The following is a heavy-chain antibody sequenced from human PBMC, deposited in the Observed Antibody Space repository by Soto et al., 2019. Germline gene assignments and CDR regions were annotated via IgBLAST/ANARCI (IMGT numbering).Heavy chain of an antibody. J-gene: IGHJ3*02. V-gene: IGHV4-31*03. CDR1: GGSISMGGDY. CDR3: ATLLYSSSWPSGAFDI. D-gene: IGHD6-13*01. Sequence: SQTLSLTCSVSGGSISMGGDYWIWIRHHPGKGLEWIGYIYYRGSTYYNPSLKSRVTISVDTSKNQFSLKLSSVTAADTAVYYCATLLYSSSWPSGAFDIWGQGTMVTVSS. CDR2: IYYRGST.